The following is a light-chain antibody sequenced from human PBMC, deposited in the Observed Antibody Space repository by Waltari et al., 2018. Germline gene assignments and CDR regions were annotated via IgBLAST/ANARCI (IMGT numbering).Light chain of an antibody. CDR1: SSNIGGGYE. V-gene: IGLV1-40*01. CDR3: QSYDSSLRDV. Sequence: QSVLTQPPSVSGAPGQRVTISCTGSSSNIGGGYEVHWYQQLPGTAPKLLIYRNFNRPSGVPDRFSGSKSGTSAFLAISGLQAEDEADYYCQSYDSSLRDVFGTGTKVTVL. CDR2: RNF. J-gene: IGLJ1*01.